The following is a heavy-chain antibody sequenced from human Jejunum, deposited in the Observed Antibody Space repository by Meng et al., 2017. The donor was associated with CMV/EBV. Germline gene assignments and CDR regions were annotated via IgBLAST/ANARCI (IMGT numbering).Heavy chain of an antibody. J-gene: IGHJ6*02. CDR1: GFPFINDW. V-gene: IGHV3-7*01. D-gene: IGHD3-3*01. CDR2: IKQDGSEK. CDR3: ASITTFGVGQYGMDV. Sequence: GFPFINDWMSWVRQAPGKGLEWVANIKQDGSEKYYVDSVEGRFTISRDNAKNSLYLQMNSLRVEDTAVYYCASITTFGVGQYGMDVWGQGTTVTVSS.